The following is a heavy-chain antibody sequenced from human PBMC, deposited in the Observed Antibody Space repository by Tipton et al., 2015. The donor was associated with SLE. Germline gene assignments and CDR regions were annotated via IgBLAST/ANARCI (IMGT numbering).Heavy chain of an antibody. D-gene: IGHD4-17*01. J-gene: IGHJ4*02. CDR3: ARHAGDYAYFDS. Sequence: GLVKPSETLSLICAVYGGSFSGYCWSWIRQPPGKGLEWIGEIDHSGSTNYNPSLKSRATISEDTSRQQFSLRLRSLTAADTAVYYCARHAGDYAYFDSWSQGTLVTVSS. CDR1: GGSFSGYC. CDR2: IDHSGST. V-gene: IGHV4-34*01.